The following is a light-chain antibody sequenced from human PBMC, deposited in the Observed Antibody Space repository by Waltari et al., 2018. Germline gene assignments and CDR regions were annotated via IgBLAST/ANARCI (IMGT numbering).Light chain of an antibody. CDR1: QSVNRA. CDR2: GIF. J-gene: IGKJ1*01. V-gene: IGKV3-20*01. Sequence: DIVLTQSPGTLSLSPGERATLSCNARQSVNRAVAWYQKKPGQAPRLLIYGIFDRAAGTPDRFSGSGSGTDFSLTISRLEPEDFAVYYCQHYLRLPVTFGQGTRVEVK. CDR3: QHYLRLPVT.